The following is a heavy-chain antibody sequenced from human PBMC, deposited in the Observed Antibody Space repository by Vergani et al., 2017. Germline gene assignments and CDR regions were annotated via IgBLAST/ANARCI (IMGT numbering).Heavy chain of an antibody. CDR3: ARAPIIAAAGSGDAFDI. V-gene: IGHV4-39*07. D-gene: IGHD6-13*01. CDR2: IYYSGST. Sequence: QLQLQESGPGPVKPSETLSLTCTVSGGSISSSSYYWGWIRQPPGKGLEWIGSIYYSGSTYYNPSLKSRVTISVDTSKNQFSLKLSSVTAADTAVYYCARAPIIAAAGSGDAFDIWGQGTMVTVSS. J-gene: IGHJ3*02. CDR1: GGSISSSSYY.